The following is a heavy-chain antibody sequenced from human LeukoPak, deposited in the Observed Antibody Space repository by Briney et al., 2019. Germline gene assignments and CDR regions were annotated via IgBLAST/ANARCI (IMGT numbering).Heavy chain of an antibody. CDR3: ARDSDFDY. CDR1: GFTFSTYP. V-gene: IGHV3-30-3*01. Sequence: PGRSLRLSCAASGFTFSTYPMHWVRQAPGKGLEWVAVMSFDGDSEYYSDSVRGRFTVSRDNAKSTLYLQMNSLRPEDTALYHCARDSDFDYWGQGTLVTVSS. CDR2: MSFDGDSE. J-gene: IGHJ4*02.